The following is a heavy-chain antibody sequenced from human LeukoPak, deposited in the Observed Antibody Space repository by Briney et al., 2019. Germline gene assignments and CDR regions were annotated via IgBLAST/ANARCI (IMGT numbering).Heavy chain of an antibody. D-gene: IGHD5-18*01. Sequence: SETLSLTCAVYGGPFSGYYWSWIRQPPGKGLEWIGEINHSGGTRYNPSLKSRITISVDTSQNHFSLRLTSVTAADTALYYCASSTKGYIYGSYYFDYWGQGTLVTVSS. CDR1: GGPFSGYY. V-gene: IGHV4-34*01. J-gene: IGHJ4*02. CDR3: ASSTKGYIYGSYYFDY. CDR2: INHSGGT.